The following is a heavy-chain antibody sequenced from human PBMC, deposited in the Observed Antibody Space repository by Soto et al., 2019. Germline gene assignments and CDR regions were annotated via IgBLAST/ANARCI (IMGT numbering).Heavy chain of an antibody. V-gene: IGHV3-23*01. CDR3: AKDSGASFGVPAGEYYAMDV. J-gene: IGHJ6*02. D-gene: IGHD3-3*01. CDR1: GFTFENYA. Sequence: GGSLRLSCVASGFTFENYAMSWVRQAPGKGLEWVSAISGSGGTTYYSDSVKGRFTISRDNSKNTVYLQMNDLRVEDAAEYFCAKDSGASFGVPAGEYYAMDVWGQGTTVTVSS. CDR2: ISGSGGTT.